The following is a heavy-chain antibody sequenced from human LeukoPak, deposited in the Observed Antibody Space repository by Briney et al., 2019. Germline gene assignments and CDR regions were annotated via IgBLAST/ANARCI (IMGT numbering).Heavy chain of an antibody. CDR1: GFTFGDYA. CDR2: IRTKAYGGTT. V-gene: IGHV3-49*04. D-gene: IGHD7-27*01. CDR3: TPALPGDAFDI. Sequence: PGGSLRLSCRGFGFTFGDYAMSWVRQAPGKGLEWVGFIRTKAYGGTTEYAASVRGRFTISRDDSKNIAYLQMNSLKTDDTAVYYCTPALPGDAFDIWGQGTMLTVSS. J-gene: IGHJ3*02.